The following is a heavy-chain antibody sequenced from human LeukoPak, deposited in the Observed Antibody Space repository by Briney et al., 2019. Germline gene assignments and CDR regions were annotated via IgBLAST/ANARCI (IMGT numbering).Heavy chain of an antibody. D-gene: IGHD6-13*01. CDR3: ARIIGPNIAAAAVITDDY. CDR1: GYTFTSYD. CDR2: MNPNSGNT. J-gene: IGHJ4*02. V-gene: IGHV1-8*01. Sequence: ASVKVSCKASGYTFTSYDINWVRQATGQGLEWMGWMNPNSGNTGYAQKFQGRVTMTRNTSISTAYMELSSLRSEDTAVYYCARIIGPNIAAAAVITDDYWGQGTLVTVSS.